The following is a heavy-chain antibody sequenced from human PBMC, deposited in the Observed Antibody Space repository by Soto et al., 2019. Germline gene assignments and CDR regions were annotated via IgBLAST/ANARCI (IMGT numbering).Heavy chain of an antibody. V-gene: IGHV4-31*03. CDR1: GGSISSGGYY. Sequence: QVQLQESGPGRVKPSQTLSLTCTVSGGSISSGGYYWSWIRQHPGKGLEWIGYIYYSGSTYYNPSLKSRVTISVDTSKNQFSLKLSSVTAADTAVYYCARGTTTVVTPGVYEFYFDYWGQGTLVTVSS. J-gene: IGHJ4*02. D-gene: IGHD4-17*01. CDR2: IYYSGST. CDR3: ARGTTTVVTPGVYEFYFDY.